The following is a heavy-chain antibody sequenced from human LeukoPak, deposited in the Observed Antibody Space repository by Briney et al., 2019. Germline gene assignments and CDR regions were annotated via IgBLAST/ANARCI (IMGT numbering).Heavy chain of an antibody. CDR1: GGSISSSNW. J-gene: IGHJ4*02. CDR3: ARSRYGDYDY. Sequence: SETLSLTCAVSGGSISSSNWWNWVRQPPGKGLEWIGEIYHSGSTNYNPSLKSRVTISLDKSKNQFSLKLSSVTAADTAVYYCARSRYGDYDYWGQGTLVTVSS. D-gene: IGHD4-17*01. V-gene: IGHV4-4*02. CDR2: IYHSGST.